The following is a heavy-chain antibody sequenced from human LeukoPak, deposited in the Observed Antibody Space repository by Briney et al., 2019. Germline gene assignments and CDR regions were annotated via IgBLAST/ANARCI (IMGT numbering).Heavy chain of an antibody. CDR3: AKDRLSGIRGALDY. CDR2: ISWNSVGI. J-gene: IGHJ4*02. D-gene: IGHD3-10*01. CDR1: GFTFDDYA. V-gene: IGHV3-9*01. Sequence: GGSLRLSCAASGFTFDDYAMYWVRHAPGKGLEWVSGISWNSVGIVYADSVRGRFSISRDNARKSLYLQMNRLRAEDTALYYCAKDRLSGIRGALDYWGQGTLVTVSS.